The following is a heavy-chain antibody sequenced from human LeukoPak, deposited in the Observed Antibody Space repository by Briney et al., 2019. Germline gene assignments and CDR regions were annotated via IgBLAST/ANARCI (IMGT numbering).Heavy chain of an antibody. J-gene: IGHJ4*02. CDR1: GYTFTTYW. CDR3: ARHNYYYDSSGILDY. CDR2: IYPGDSDT. Sequence: GESLKISCMGSGYTFTTYWIAWVRQMPGKGLEWMGIIYPGDSDTRYSPPFQGQVTFSADKSISTAYLQWSSLKASDTAMYYCARHNYYYDSSGILDYWGQGTLVTVSS. D-gene: IGHD3-22*01. V-gene: IGHV5-51*01.